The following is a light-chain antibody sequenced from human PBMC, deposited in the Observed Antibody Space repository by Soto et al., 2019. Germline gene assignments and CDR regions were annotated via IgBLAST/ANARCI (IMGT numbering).Light chain of an antibody. CDR2: EVS. CDR1: SSDVGSYNL. CDR3: CSYAGSSTSLYV. Sequence: QSALTQPASVSGSPGQSITISCTGTSSDVGSYNLVSWYQQHPGKAPKLMIYEVSKRPSGVSKRFSGSKSGNTASLTISGLQAEDEADDYCCSYAGSSTSLYVFGTGTKVTVL. V-gene: IGLV2-23*02. J-gene: IGLJ1*01.